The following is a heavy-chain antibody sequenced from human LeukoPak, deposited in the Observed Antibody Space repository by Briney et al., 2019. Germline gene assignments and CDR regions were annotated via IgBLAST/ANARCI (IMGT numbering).Heavy chain of an antibody. CDR2: ISGSGGST. J-gene: IGHJ6*02. CDR3: AKHRKGSSYYDILTAQYYYYGMDV. CDR1: GITLSNYG. V-gene: IGHV3-23*01. Sequence: GGSLRLSCAVSGITLSNYGMSWVRQAPGKGLEWVSAISGSGGSTYYADSVKGRFTISRDNSKNTLYLQMNSLRAEDTAVYYCAKHRKGSSYYDILTAQYYYYGMDVWGQGTTVTVSS. D-gene: IGHD3-9*01.